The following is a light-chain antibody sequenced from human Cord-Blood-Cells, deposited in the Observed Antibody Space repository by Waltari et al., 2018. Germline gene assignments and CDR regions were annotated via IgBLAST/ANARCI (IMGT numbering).Light chain of an antibody. CDR2: GAS. CDR1: QSVSSSY. CDR3: QQYGSSGT. Sequence: EIVLTQSPGTLSLSPGESATLSCRASQSVSSSYLAWYQQNPGQAPRLLIYGASSRATGSPDRFSGSGSGTDFTLTISRLEPEDVAVYYCQQYGSSGTFGQGTKLEIK. V-gene: IGKV3-20*01. J-gene: IGKJ2*02.